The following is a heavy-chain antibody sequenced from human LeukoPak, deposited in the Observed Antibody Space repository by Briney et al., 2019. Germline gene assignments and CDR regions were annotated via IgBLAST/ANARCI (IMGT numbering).Heavy chain of an antibody. CDR3: ARSIPYGTTWYGRSDY. Sequence: PGGSLRLSCAASGFTFSDYWMSWVRQTPEKGLEWVANIKPDGTTKFYVDSVKGRFTISRDNALNSLYLQMNSLRAEDTAIYYCARSIPYGTTWYGRSDYWGQGTLVTVSS. J-gene: IGHJ4*02. D-gene: IGHD6-13*01. V-gene: IGHV3-7*03. CDR2: IKPDGTTK. CDR1: GFTFSDYW.